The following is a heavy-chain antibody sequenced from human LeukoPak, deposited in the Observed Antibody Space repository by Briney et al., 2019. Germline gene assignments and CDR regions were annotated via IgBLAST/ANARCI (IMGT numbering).Heavy chain of an antibody. J-gene: IGHJ5*02. D-gene: IGHD3-22*01. CDR3: ARDQFYHSSGYYYL. V-gene: IGHV3-53*01. CDR1: GFAFSTNY. Sequence: GGSLRLSCAVSGFAFSTNYMSWVRQAPGKGLEWVSVIYSGGSTYYADSVKGRFTISRDNSKNTLYLQMNSLRAEDTAVYYCARDQFYHSSGYYYLWGQGTLVTVSS. CDR2: IYSGGST.